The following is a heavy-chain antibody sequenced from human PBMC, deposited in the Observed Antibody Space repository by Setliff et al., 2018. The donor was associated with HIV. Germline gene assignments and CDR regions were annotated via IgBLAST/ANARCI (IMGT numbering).Heavy chain of an antibody. V-gene: IGHV1-2*02. CDR3: AALTGVKSFNFLEYLLYDY. D-gene: IGHD3-3*01. CDR2: INPKSGGT. CDR1: GYTFTAYY. J-gene: IGHJ4*02. Sequence: ASVKVSCKASGYTFTAYYIHWVRQAPGQGLEWMGWINPKSGGTNYAQKFQGRVTMSSDTSISTAYMELGRLRSDDTAVYYCAALTGVKSFNFLEYLLYDYWGQGTQVTVSS.